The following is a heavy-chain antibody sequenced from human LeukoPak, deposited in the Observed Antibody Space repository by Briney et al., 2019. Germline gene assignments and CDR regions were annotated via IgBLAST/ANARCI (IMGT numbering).Heavy chain of an antibody. CDR3: ASRAPRYNYDRYLPIDY. J-gene: IGHJ4*02. CDR1: GGSIRSSYYY. CDR2: IYDSGST. V-gene: IGHV4-39*01. D-gene: IGHD3-22*01. Sequence: PSETLSLTCTVSGGSIRSSYYYWGWIRQPPGKGLEWIGSIYDSGSTYYNPSLKSRVTISVDTSKNQFSLKLNSVTAADTAVYYCASRAPRYNYDRYLPIDYWGQGTLVTVSS.